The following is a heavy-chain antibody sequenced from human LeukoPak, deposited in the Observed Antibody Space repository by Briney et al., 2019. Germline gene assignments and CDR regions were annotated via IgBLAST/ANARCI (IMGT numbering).Heavy chain of an antibody. Sequence: GGSLRLSCAASGFTVSNAWMSWVRQAPGKGLEWVGRFKSKTDGGTTDYAAPVKGRFTISRDDSKNTLYLQMNSLKTEDTAVYYCTILWRHWGQGTLVTVSS. V-gene: IGHV3-15*01. CDR1: GFTVSNAW. CDR3: TILWRH. CDR2: FKSKTDGGTT. D-gene: IGHD2-21*01. J-gene: IGHJ1*01.